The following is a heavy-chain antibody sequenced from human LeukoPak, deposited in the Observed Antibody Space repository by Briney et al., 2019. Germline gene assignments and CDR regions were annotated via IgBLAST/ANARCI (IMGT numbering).Heavy chain of an antibody. J-gene: IGHJ4*02. CDR2: INPSGGST. Sequence: ASVKVSCKASGYTFTSYYMHWVRQAPGQGLEWMGIINPSGGSTSYAQKFQGRVTMTRDTSTSTVYMELSSLRSEDTAVYYCAREGWFGELGTSFLDYWGQGTLVTVSS. CDR3: AREGWFGELGTSFLDY. CDR1: GYTFTSYY. D-gene: IGHD3-10*01. V-gene: IGHV1-46*01.